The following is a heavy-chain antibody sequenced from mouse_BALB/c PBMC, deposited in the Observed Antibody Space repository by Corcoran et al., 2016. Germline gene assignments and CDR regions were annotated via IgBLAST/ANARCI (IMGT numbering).Heavy chain of an antibody. CDR2: IDPENGNT. CDR1: GFNIKDYY. Sequence: EVQLQQSGAELVRPGALVKLSCKASGFNIKDYYMHWVKQRTEQGLEWIGWIDPENGNTIYDPKFQGKASITSDTSSNTAYLQLSSLTSEDTAVYYCALYGSWFAYWRQGTLVTVSA. D-gene: IGHD2-1*01. J-gene: IGHJ3*01. V-gene: IGHV14-1*02. CDR3: ALYGSWFAY.